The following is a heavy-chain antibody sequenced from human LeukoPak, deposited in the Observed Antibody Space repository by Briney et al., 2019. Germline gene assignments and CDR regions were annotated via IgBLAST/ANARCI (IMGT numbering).Heavy chain of an antibody. V-gene: IGHV1-2*02. CDR2: INPNSGGT. D-gene: IGHD2-2*01. J-gene: IGHJ6*02. CDR1: GYTFTDYY. Sequence: GDSVKVSCKASGYTFTDYYIHWVRQAPGQGLEWVGWINPNSGGTNYAQKFQGRVTMTRDTSISTAYMELSRLRSDDTAVYYCARDHCTSNGCYEIYYYGMDVWGQGTTVTVSS. CDR3: ARDHCTSNGCYEIYYYGMDV.